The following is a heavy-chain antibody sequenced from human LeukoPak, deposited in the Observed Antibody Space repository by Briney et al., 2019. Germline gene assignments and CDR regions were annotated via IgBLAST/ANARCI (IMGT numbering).Heavy chain of an antibody. CDR3: PIGDTWNARWDH. CDR2: MNPNSGNT. D-gene: IGHD1-1*01. J-gene: IGHJ4*02. Sequence: SVKVSCKASGYTFTTYNINRVRQAPGQGLAWVGWMNPNSGNTGYAQEFQGKVNMTRDASSVTAYIELGSRTSHDMVVYYCPIGDTWNARWDHWLQGTM. CDR1: GYTFTTYN. V-gene: IGHV1-8*01.